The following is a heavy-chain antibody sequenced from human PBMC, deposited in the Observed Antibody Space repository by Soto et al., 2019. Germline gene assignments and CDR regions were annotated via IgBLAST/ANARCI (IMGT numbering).Heavy chain of an antibody. J-gene: IGHJ4*02. CDR1: GFTFSDHY. D-gene: IGHD6-19*01. Sequence: GGSLRLSCAASGFTFSDHYMDWVRQAPGKGLEWVGRIRNRANSYRTEYAASVKGRFTISRDESKNSLYLQMNSLKTEDTAVYYCARAGVAGYRYFDYWGQGTLVTVSS. V-gene: IGHV3-72*01. CDR2: IRNRANSYRT. CDR3: ARAGVAGYRYFDY.